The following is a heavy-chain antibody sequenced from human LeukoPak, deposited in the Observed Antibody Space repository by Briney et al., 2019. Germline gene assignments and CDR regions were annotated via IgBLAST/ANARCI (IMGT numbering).Heavy chain of an antibody. D-gene: IGHD3-16*01. CDR2: MNPNSGGT. J-gene: IGHJ4*02. CDR1: GYTFTSYD. Sequence: GASVKVSCKASGYTFTSYDINWVRQATGQGLEWMGWMNPNSGGTNYAQKFQGRVTMTRDTSISTAYMELSRLRSDDTAVYYCAGGEGVGYWGQGTLVTVSS. V-gene: IGHV1-2*02. CDR3: AGGEGVGY.